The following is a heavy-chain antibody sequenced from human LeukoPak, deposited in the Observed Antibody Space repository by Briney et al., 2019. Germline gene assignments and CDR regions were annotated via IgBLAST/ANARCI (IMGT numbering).Heavy chain of an antibody. CDR2: ISSSSSYI. CDR1: GFSFSDFY. Sequence: GGSLRLSCAASGFSFSDFYMSWIRQAPGKGLEWVSSISSSSSYIYYADSVKGRFTISRDNAKNSLYLQMNSLRAEDTAVYYCARDRLEFDYWGQGTLVTVSS. CDR3: ARDRLEFDY. J-gene: IGHJ4*02. V-gene: IGHV3-11*06. D-gene: IGHD1-1*01.